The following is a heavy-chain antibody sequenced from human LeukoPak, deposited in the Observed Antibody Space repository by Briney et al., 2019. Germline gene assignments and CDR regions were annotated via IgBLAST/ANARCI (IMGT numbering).Heavy chain of an antibody. CDR3: ARSQGYSYGSSY. D-gene: IGHD5-18*01. J-gene: IGHJ4*02. CDR1: GGSFGRYA. CDR2: IVPILGTA. V-gene: IGHV1-69*01. Sequence: SVTVSCEAPGGSFGRYAVSWVRQAPGQGLEWMGGIVPILGTANYAQKFQGRVTITADDSTGTAYMELTSLRSADTAVYYCARSQGYSYGSSYWGQGTLVTVSS.